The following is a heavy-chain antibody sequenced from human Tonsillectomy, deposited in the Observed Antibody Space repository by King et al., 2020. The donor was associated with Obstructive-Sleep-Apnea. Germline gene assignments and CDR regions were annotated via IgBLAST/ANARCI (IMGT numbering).Heavy chain of an antibody. CDR1: GGSISSSNW. CDR3: ARAPGYYDSSGYSDY. CDR2: IDHSGST. V-gene: IGHV4-4*02. Sequence: QLQESGPGLVKPSGTLSLTCAVSGGSISSSNWGSWGRPPPGKGLECMWEIDHSGSTNDNPSLKSRVPISVDQSQNQFSLKLSSVTAADTAVYYCARAPGYYDSSGYSDYWGQGTLVTVSS. J-gene: IGHJ4*02. D-gene: IGHD3-22*01.